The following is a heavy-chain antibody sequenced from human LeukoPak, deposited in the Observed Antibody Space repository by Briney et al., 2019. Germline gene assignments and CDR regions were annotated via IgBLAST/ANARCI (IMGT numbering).Heavy chain of an antibody. D-gene: IGHD3-22*01. J-gene: IGHJ4*02. CDR2: IHYSGST. Sequence: SETLSLTCTVSGGSISNNYWSWIRQPPGKGLEWIGYIHYSGSTNYNPSLKSRVLISVDTSRNQFSLKLTSVTAADTAVYYCARGGSAYSLDYWGQGTLVTVSS. V-gene: IGHV4-59*08. CDR3: ARGGSAYSLDY. CDR1: GGSISNNY.